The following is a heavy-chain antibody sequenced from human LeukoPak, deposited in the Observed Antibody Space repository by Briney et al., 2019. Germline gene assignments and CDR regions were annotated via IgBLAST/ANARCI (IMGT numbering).Heavy chain of an antibody. CDR1: GFTFDDYA. D-gene: IGHD5-12*01. Sequence: GGSLRLSCAASGFTFDDYAMHWVRHAPGKGLEWVSLIGWDGGSTYYADSVKGRFTISRDNSKNSLYLQMNSLRAEDTALYYCAKAGGYSDYDQPDYWGQGTLVTVSS. CDR2: IGWDGGST. CDR3: AKAGGYSDYDQPDY. J-gene: IGHJ4*02. V-gene: IGHV3-43D*03.